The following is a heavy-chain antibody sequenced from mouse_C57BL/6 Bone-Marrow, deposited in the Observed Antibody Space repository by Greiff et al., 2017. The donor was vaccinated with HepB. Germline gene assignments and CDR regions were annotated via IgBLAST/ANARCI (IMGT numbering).Heavy chain of an antibody. CDR1: GFTFSSYA. D-gene: IGHD1-1*01. CDR2: ISDGGSYT. J-gene: IGHJ3*01. V-gene: IGHV5-4*01. CDR3: ARDWAPLRSLAY. Sequence: DVMLVESGGGLVKPGGSLKLSCAASGFTFSSYAMSWVRQTPEKRLEWVATISDGGSYTYYPDNVKGRFTISRDNAKNNLYLQMSHLKSEDTAMYYCARDWAPLRSLAYWGQGTLVTVSA.